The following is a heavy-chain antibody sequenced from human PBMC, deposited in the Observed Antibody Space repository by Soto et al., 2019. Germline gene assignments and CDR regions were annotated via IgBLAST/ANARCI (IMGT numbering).Heavy chain of an antibody. CDR1: GYTFTSYY. CDR2: INPSGGST. J-gene: IGHJ5*02. D-gene: IGHD4-4*01. Sequence: QVQLVQSGAEVKKPGASVKVSCKASGYTFTSYYMHWVRQAPRQGLVWMGIINPSGGSTSYAQKFQGRVTMTRDTSTSTGYMELSSLRSEDTAVYYCARDYSTRYWFDPLGQGTLVTVSS. V-gene: IGHV1-46*01. CDR3: ARDYSTRYWFDP.